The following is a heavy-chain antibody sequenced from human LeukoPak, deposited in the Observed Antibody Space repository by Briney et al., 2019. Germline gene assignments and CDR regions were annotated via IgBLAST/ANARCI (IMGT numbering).Heavy chain of an antibody. CDR1: DGSITNYY. V-gene: IGHV4-59*01. J-gene: IGHJ6*03. Sequence: SETLSLTCTVSDGSITNYYWSWIRQPPGKGLEWIGHIYYSGSTNYNPSLKSRVTISVDTSKNQFSLKLGSVTAADTAVYYCARDRYSSSWYYYYYYMDVWGKGTTVTISS. D-gene: IGHD6-13*01. CDR2: IYYSGST. CDR3: ARDRYSSSWYYYYYYMDV.